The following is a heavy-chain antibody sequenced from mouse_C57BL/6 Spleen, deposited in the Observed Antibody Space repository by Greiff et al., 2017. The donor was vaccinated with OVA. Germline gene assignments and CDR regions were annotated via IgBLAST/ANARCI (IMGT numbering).Heavy chain of an antibody. D-gene: IGHD2-5*01. J-gene: IGHJ3*01. V-gene: IGHV1-82*01. CDR2: ICPGGGDT. Sequence: VKLLQSGPELVKPGASVKLSCKASGYAFSSSWMTWVQQRPGKGLEWIGRICPGGGDTNYNGKFKGQSTLTADKASSTAYMQLSSLTSEDSAVYFCARSRSNRSWFAYWGQGTLVTVSA. CDR3: ARSRSNRSWFAY. CDR1: GYAFSSSW.